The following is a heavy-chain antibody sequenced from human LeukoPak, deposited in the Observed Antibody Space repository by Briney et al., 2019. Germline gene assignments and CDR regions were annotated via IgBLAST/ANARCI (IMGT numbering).Heavy chain of an antibody. CDR3: AISKGGYSYGHFDY. V-gene: IGHV1-18*01. Sequence: ASVKVSCKASGYTFTSYGISWVRQAPGQGLEWMGWISAYNGNTNYAQKLQGRVTMTTDTSTSTAYMELRSLRSDDTAVYYCAISKGGYSYGHFDYWGQGTLVTVSS. CDR2: ISAYNGNT. J-gene: IGHJ4*02. CDR1: GYTFTSYG. D-gene: IGHD5-18*01.